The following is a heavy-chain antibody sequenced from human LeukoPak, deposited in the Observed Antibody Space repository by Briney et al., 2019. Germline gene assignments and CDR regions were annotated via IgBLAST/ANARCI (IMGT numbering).Heavy chain of an antibody. CDR1: GFTFDDYA. D-gene: IGHD2-2*01. CDR2: ISWNSGSI. Sequence: GGSLRLSCAASGFTFDDYAMHWVRQAPGKGLEWVSGISWNSGSIGYADSVKGRFTISRDNAKNSLYLQMNSLRAEDMALYYCARSLRVPAELNSDAFDIWGQGTMVTVSS. CDR3: ARSLRVPAELNSDAFDI. V-gene: IGHV3-9*03. J-gene: IGHJ3*02.